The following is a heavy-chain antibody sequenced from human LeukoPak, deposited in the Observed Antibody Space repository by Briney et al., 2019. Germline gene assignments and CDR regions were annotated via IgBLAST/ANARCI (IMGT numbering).Heavy chain of an antibody. CDR3: AKQGTGH. D-gene: IGHD2-8*02. Sequence: PGGSLRLSCAASGFAFNNYAMSWVRQAPGKGMEWVSAISGGGYSTYYADSVKGRFSISRDNSKNTVYLQMDSLRAEDTAVYYCAKQGTGHWGQGTLVTVSS. J-gene: IGHJ4*02. V-gene: IGHV3-23*01. CDR2: ISGGGYST. CDR1: GFAFNNYA.